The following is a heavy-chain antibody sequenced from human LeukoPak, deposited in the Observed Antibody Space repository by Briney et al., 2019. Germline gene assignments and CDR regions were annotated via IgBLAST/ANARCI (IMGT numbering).Heavy chain of an antibody. J-gene: IGHJ4*02. V-gene: IGHV3-7*01. Sequence: GGSLRLSCAASGFTFNNYWMTWVRQAPGKGLEWVANIKQDGSQKYYVDSVKGRFTISRDNAKNSVYLQMNSLRAGDTGIYYCARIGYSSSCTDYWGQGTLVTVSS. CDR2: IKQDGSQK. CDR3: ARIGYSSSCTDY. CDR1: GFTFNNYW. D-gene: IGHD2-2*01.